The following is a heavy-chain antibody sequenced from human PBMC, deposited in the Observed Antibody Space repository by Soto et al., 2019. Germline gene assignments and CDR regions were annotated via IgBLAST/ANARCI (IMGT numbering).Heavy chain of an antibody. CDR3: ARDHGDYFDC. CDR1: GGSISSYY. J-gene: IGHJ4*02. CDR2: IYYSGST. D-gene: IGHD2-8*01. V-gene: IGHV4-59*01. Sequence: TLSLTCTVSGGSISSYYWSWIRQPPGKGLEWIGYIYYSGSTNYNPSLKSRVTISVDTSKNQFSLKLSSVTAADTAVYYCARDHGDYFDCWGQGTLVTVSS.